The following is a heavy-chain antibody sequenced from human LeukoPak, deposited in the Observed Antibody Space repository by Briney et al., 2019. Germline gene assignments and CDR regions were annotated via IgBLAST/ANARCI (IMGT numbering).Heavy chain of an antibody. CDR2: IKQDGSEN. D-gene: IGHD7-27*01. Sequence: GGSLRLSCEASGFTFSSYAMSWVRQAPGKGLEWVANIKQDGSENYYVDSVEGRFTISRDNAKNSLYLQMNSLRAEDTAVYYCARELGPYYYYYGMDVWGQGTTVTVSS. CDR3: ARELGPYYYYYGMDV. J-gene: IGHJ6*02. CDR1: GFTFSSYA. V-gene: IGHV3-7*01.